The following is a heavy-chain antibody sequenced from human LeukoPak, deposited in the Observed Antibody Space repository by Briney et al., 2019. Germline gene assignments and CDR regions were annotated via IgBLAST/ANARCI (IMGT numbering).Heavy chain of an antibody. CDR3: ASSYDSSGYYPPRLDY. CDR1: GGSISSGGYS. J-gene: IGHJ4*02. D-gene: IGHD3-22*01. V-gene: IGHV4-30-2*01. Sequence: SQTLSLTCAVSGGSISSGGYSWSWIRQPPGQGLGWIGYIYHSGSTYYNPSLKSRVTISVDRSKNQFSLKLSSVTAADTAVYYCASSYDSSGYYPPRLDYWGQGTLVTVSS. CDR2: IYHSGST.